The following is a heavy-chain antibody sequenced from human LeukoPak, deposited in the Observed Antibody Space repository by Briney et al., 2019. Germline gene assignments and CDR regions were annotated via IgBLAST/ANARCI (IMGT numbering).Heavy chain of an antibody. CDR1: GYTFTSYG. CDR3: ARGFSDDFWSGYPNWFDP. D-gene: IGHD3-3*01. J-gene: IGHJ5*02. CDR2: ISAYNGNT. V-gene: IGHV1-18*01. Sequence: ASVKVSCKASGYTFTSYGISWVRQAPGQGLEWMGWISAYNGNTNYAQKLQGRVTMTTDTSTSTAYMELRSLRSDDTAVCYCARGFSDDFWSGYPNWFDPWGQGTLVTVSS.